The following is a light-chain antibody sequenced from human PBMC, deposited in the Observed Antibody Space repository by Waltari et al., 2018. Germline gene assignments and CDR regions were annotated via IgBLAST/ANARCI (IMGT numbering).Light chain of an antibody. Sequence: EIVLTQSPGTLSLSTGERATLSCRASQSVRKYLAWYQQKPGQAPRLLIYDASTRATGIPDRFSGSGFGTDFSLTISRLEPEDFAVYYCQKYESLPATFGQGTKVEIK. CDR1: QSVRKY. J-gene: IGKJ1*01. CDR3: QKYESLPAT. CDR2: DAS. V-gene: IGKV3-20*01.